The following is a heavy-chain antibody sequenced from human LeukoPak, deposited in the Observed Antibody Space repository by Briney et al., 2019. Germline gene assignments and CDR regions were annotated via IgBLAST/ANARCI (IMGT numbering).Heavy chain of an antibody. CDR2: INPSGGST. V-gene: IGHV1-46*01. D-gene: IGHD6-6*01. J-gene: IGHJ4*02. CDR3: ARVSIAARYYFDY. CDR1: GGTFSSYA. Sequence: ASVKVSCKASGGTFSSYAISWVRQAPGQGLEWMGIINPSGGSTSYAQKFQGRVTMTRDTSTSTVYMELSSLRSEDTAVYYCARVSIAARYYFDYWGQGTLVTVSS.